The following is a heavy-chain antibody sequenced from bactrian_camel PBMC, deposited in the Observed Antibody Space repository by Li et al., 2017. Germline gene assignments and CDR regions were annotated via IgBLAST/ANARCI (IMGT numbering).Heavy chain of an antibody. V-gene: IGHV3S31*01. CDR2: INSASST. J-gene: IGHJ4*01. Sequence: VQLVESGGGLVQPGESLRVSRAASGFTFRDYAMHWVRQAPGKGLEWVSAINSASSTYYEDSLKGQFTISRDNAKNTLYLRLNSLRTEDTAMYYCAVDTTTYSPVFGQGTQVTVS. CDR1: GFTFRDYA. D-gene: IGHD5*01.